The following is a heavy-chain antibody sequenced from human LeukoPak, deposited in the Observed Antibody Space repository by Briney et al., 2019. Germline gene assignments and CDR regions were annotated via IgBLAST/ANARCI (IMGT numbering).Heavy chain of an antibody. CDR1: GYTFTSYG. V-gene: IGHV1-18*01. J-gene: IGHJ4*02. CDR3: ARELGFGGVIVPPLDY. CDR2: FSAYNGNT. D-gene: IGHD3-16*02. Sequence: ASVKVSCKASGYTFTSYGISWVRQAPGQGLEWMVWFSAYNGNTNYAQNLQGRVTMTTDTSTSTAYMELRSLRSDDTAVYYCARELGFGGVIVPPLDYWGQGTLVTASS.